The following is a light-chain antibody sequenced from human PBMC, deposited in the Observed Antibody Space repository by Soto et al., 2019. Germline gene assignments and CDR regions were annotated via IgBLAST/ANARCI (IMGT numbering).Light chain of an antibody. V-gene: IGKV3-15*01. Sequence: TVLTQSPATLSLSPGERATLSWMASQGLGTNLAWYKQRPGQAPRLLIYAASTRATGVPARFSGSGSETEFTLTITTLQSEDFEVYYCQQYNHWPLSFGVGTKVDIK. CDR2: AAS. CDR1: QGLGTN. J-gene: IGKJ4*01. CDR3: QQYNHWPLS.